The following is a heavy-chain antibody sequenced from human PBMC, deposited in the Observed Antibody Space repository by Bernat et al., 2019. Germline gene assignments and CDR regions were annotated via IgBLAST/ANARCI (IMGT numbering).Heavy chain of an antibody. V-gene: IGHV4-39*01. J-gene: IGHJ4*02. CDR1: GGSISSSSYY. Sequence: QLQLQESCPGLVKTSETLSLTCTASGGSISSSSYYWGWIRQPPGKGLEWIGSIYYSGSTYYNPSLKSRVTISVDTSKNQFSLKLSSVTAADTAVYYCAGGVYYYDSSGYQYYFDYWGQGTLVTVSS. D-gene: IGHD3-22*01. CDR3: AGGVYYYDSSGYQYYFDY. CDR2: IYYSGST.